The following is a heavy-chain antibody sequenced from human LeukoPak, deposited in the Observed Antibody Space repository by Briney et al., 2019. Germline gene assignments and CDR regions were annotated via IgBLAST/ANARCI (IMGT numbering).Heavy chain of an antibody. CDR3: ARGSIVAPNFDI. V-gene: IGHV3-7*01. Sequence: GGSLRLSCEASGFTLSIYWMSWFRQVPGRGLEWVAYIKPDGSEEDYVESVRGRFTIFRDNAKNSLYLQMHSLRDEDTAVYYCARGSIVAPNFDIWGQGTLVTVSS. D-gene: IGHD6-6*01. CDR1: GFTLSIYW. CDR2: IKPDGSEE. J-gene: IGHJ4*02.